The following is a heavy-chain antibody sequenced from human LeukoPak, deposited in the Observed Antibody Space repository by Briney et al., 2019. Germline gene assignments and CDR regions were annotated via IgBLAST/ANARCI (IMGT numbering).Heavy chain of an antibody. V-gene: IGHV4-34*01. Sequence: PSETLSLTCAVYGGSISGYYWSWIRQPPEKGLEWIGEINHSGSTNYNPSLKSRVTISVDTSKNQFSLKLSSVTAADTAVYYCARDSGTYDFNYWGQGTLVTVSS. CDR1: GGSISGYY. CDR2: INHSGST. J-gene: IGHJ4*02. CDR3: ARDSGTYDFNY. D-gene: IGHD1-26*01.